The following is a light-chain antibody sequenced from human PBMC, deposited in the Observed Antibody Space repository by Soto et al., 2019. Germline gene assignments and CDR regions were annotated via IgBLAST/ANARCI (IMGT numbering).Light chain of an antibody. CDR3: CSYAGNLYV. CDR1: SSDVGGYEY. Sequence: QSALTQPRSVSGSPGQSVTISCTGTSSDVGGYEYVSWYQQHPGKAPKLMIYDVTKRPSGVPDRFSGSKSGDTASLTISGLQAEDEADYYCCSYAGNLYVFGTGTKLTVL. V-gene: IGLV2-11*01. J-gene: IGLJ1*01. CDR2: DVT.